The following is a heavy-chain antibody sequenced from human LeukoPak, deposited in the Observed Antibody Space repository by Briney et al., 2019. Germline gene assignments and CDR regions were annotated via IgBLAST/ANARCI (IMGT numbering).Heavy chain of an antibody. J-gene: IGHJ4*02. D-gene: IGHD6-13*01. Sequence: GGSLRLSCAASGFTFSSYGMHWVRQAPGKGLEWVAVIWYDGSNKYYADSVKGRFTISRDNSKNTLYLQMNSLRAEDRAVYYCASTSSSSWYGGFDYWGQGTLVTVSS. CDR3: ASTSSSSWYGGFDY. CDR2: IWYDGSNK. V-gene: IGHV3-33*01. CDR1: GFTFSSYG.